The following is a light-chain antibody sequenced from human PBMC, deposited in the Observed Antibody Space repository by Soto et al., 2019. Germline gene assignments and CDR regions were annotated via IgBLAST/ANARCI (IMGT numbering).Light chain of an antibody. CDR3: QSYDSSLSGLWV. V-gene: IGLV1-40*01. J-gene: IGLJ3*02. CDR2: DNI. CDR1: SSNIGAGYD. Sequence: QSVLTQPPSVSGAPGQRVTISCTGSSSNIGAGYDVHWYQQLPGTAPKLLIYDNINRPSGVPDRFSGSKSGTSSSLAITGLQAEDEADYYCQSYDSSLSGLWVFGGGTKVTVL.